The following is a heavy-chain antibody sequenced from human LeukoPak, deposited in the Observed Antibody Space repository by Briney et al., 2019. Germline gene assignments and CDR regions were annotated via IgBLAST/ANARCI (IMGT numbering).Heavy chain of an antibody. Sequence: GGSLRLSCAGSGFTFSSYEMNWIRQAPGKGLEWVSAISGSGSNTYYADSVKGRFTISRDTSKNTLYLQVNSLRAEDTALYYCAKAIVGVSGLGYWGQGTLVTVSS. CDR2: ISGSGSNT. CDR1: GFTFSSYE. D-gene: IGHD1-26*01. J-gene: IGHJ4*02. CDR3: AKAIVGVSGLGY. V-gene: IGHV3-23*01.